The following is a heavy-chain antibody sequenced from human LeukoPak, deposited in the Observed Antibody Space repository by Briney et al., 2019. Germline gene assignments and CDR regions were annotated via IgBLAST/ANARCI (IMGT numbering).Heavy chain of an antibody. CDR3: AKRGVVIRVILVGFHKEAYYFDS. CDR1: GLTLSNYG. CDR2: ISDSGGRT. V-gene: IGHV3-23*01. D-gene: IGHD3-22*01. J-gene: IGHJ4*02. Sequence: GGSLRLSCAVSGLTLSNYGMSWVRQAPGKGLEWVAGISDSGGRTNYADSVKGRFTISRDNPKNTLYLQMNSLRTEDTAVYFCAKRGVVIRVILVGFHKEAYYFDSWGQGALVTVSS.